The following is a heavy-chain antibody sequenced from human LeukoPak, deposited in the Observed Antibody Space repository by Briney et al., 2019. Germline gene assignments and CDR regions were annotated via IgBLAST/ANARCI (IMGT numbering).Heavy chain of an antibody. V-gene: IGHV4-39*07. CDR3: ASRYSYGSKWFDP. CDR2: IYYSGST. J-gene: IGHJ5*02. CDR1: GGSISSSSYY. Sequence: SETLSLTCTVSGGSISSSSYYWGWIRQPPGKGLEWIGSIYYSGSTYYNPSLKSRVTISVDTSKKQFSLELSSVTAADTAVYYCASRYSYGSKWFDPWGQGTLVTVSS. D-gene: IGHD5-18*01.